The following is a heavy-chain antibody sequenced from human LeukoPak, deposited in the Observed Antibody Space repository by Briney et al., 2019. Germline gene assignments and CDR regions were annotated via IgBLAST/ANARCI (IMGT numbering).Heavy chain of an antibody. Sequence: GGSLRLSCAASGFTFSSHGMHWVRQAPGKGLEWVAVIWYDGSNKYYADSVKGRFTISRDDSKNTLYLQMNSLRVEDTAVCYCARAVRGVGSDYWGQGTLVTVSS. CDR1: GFTFSSHG. D-gene: IGHD3-10*01. CDR2: IWYDGSNK. J-gene: IGHJ4*02. CDR3: ARAVRGVGSDY. V-gene: IGHV3-33*01.